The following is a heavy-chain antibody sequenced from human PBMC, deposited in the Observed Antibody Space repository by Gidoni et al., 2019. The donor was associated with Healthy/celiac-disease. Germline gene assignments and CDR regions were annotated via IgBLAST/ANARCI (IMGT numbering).Heavy chain of an antibody. J-gene: IGHJ4*02. CDR1: GFTFISYA. CDR2: ISYDGSNK. CDR3: ARDRGYCSSTSCSYFDY. Sequence: QVQLVESGGGVVQPGRSLRLSCAASGFTFISYAMHWVRQAPGKGLEWVAVISYDGSNKYYADSVKGRFTISRDNSKNTLYLQMNSLRAEDTAVYYCARDRGYCSSTSCSYFDYWGQGTLVTVSS. V-gene: IGHV3-30-3*01. D-gene: IGHD2-2*01.